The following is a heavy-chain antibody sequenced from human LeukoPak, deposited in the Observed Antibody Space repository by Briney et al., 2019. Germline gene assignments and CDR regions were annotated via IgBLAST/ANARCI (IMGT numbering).Heavy chain of an antibody. V-gene: IGHV3-64*01. CDR3: ARVGDIDAFDI. Sequence: GSLRLSCAASGFTFSNYAIHWVRRAPGKGLEYVSAISRSGGTTYYANSVKGRFTISRDNSKDTLFLQMGSLRAEDMAVYYCARVGDIDAFDIWGQGTMVTVSS. CDR2: ISRSGGTT. D-gene: IGHD4-17*01. J-gene: IGHJ3*02. CDR1: GFTFSNYA.